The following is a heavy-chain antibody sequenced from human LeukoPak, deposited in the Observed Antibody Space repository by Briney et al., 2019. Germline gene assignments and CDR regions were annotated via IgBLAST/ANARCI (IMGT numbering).Heavy chain of an antibody. D-gene: IGHD5-12*01. CDR1: GYTFTNYH. CDR3: ARPQNSGWHHFDY. CDR2: INPSGGST. J-gene: IGHJ4*02. V-gene: IGHV1-46*01. Sequence: ASVKVSCKASGYTFTNYHIHWVRQAPGQGLEWMGFINPSGGSTTYAQKLQGRVTMTRDTSTSTVYMELSSLRSEDTALYYCARPQNSGWHHFDYWGLGTQVTVSS.